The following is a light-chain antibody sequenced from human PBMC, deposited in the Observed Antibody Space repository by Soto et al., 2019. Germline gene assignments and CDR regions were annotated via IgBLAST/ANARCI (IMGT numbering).Light chain of an antibody. CDR1: ESTSGY. V-gene: IGKV3-11*01. Sequence: EIVLTPSPATLSLSPGARATLSCRASESTSGYLAWYQQKPGQAPRLLIYDASNRATGIPARFSGSGSGTDFTLTISSLDPEDFAVYHCQQRSNIFGPGTKVDIK. CDR2: DAS. J-gene: IGKJ3*01. CDR3: QQRSNI.